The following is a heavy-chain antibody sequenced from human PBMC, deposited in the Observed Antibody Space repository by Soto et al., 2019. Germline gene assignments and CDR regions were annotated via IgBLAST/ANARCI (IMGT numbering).Heavy chain of an antibody. J-gene: IGHJ6*02. Sequence: GGSLRLSCAASGFTFSSYEMHWVRQAPGKGLEWVAVISYDGSNKYYADSVKGRFTISRDNSKNTLYVQMNSLRGEDTAVYYCARDMYAMATRVDDYYYYGMDGWGQGTTVTV. CDR2: ISYDGSNK. CDR1: GFTFSSYE. D-gene: IGHD2-8*01. V-gene: IGHV3-30-3*01. CDR3: ARDMYAMATRVDDYYYYGMDG.